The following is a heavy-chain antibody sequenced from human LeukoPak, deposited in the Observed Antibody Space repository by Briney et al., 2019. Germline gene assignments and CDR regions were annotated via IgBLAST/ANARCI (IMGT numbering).Heavy chain of an antibody. V-gene: IGHV4-39*01. CDR1: SGSISSSSYY. CDR2: IYYSGST. Sequence: SETLSLTCTVSSGSISSSSYYWGWIRQPPGKGLEWIGSIYYSGSTYYNPSLKSRVTISVDTSKNQFSLKLSSVTAADTAVYYCASRISSSWYYFDYWGQGTLVTVSS. D-gene: IGHD6-13*01. CDR3: ASRISSSWYYFDY. J-gene: IGHJ4*02.